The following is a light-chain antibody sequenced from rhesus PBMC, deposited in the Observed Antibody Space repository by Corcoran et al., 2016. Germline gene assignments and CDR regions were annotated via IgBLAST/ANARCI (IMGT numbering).Light chain of an antibody. Sequence: DIQMTQSPSSLSASVGDRVTVTCRASQGINKDLSWYQQKPGKAPTLLIYAASTLQTGVSSRYRGSGSRTDFTLPISSLQPEDVATYYCQHHNRYPRTFSQGTKVAIK. CDR3: QHHNRYPRT. J-gene: IGKJ1*01. CDR2: AAS. CDR1: QGINKD. V-gene: IGKV1-94*01.